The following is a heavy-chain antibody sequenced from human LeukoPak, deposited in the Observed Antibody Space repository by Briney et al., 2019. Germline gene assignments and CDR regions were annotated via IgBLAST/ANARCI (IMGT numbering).Heavy chain of an antibody. Sequence: GGSLRLSCAASEFTFSNYAMNWVRQAPGKWLEWVSIIGIYGVTTFHADSVKGRFTISRDNSKNTLYLQMNSLRAEDTAVYYCARGDGLPRRRYFDSWGQGTLVTVSS. CDR1: EFTFSNYA. D-gene: IGHD3/OR15-3a*01. J-gene: IGHJ4*02. CDR2: IGIYGVTT. CDR3: ARGDGLPRRRYFDS. V-gene: IGHV3-23*01.